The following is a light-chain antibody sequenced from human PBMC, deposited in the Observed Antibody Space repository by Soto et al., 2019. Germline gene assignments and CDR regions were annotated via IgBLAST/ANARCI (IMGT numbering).Light chain of an antibody. V-gene: IGKV1-39*01. CDR3: QQSYSTPV. J-gene: IGKJ5*01. CDR2: GAS. Sequence: DIQITQSPSSLSASVGDRVTITCRASQSISSYLNWYQQKPGKAPNLLIYGASSLQSGVPSRFSGSGSGTDFTLTISSLQPEDFATYYCQQSYSTPVFGQGTRLEIK. CDR1: QSISSY.